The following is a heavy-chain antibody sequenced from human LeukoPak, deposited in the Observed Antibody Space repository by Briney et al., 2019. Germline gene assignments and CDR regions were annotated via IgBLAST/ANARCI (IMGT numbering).Heavy chain of an antibody. CDR3: AKDDEGYY. Sequence: GGSLRLSCAASGFIFDNYAMSWVRQAPGKGLEWVSGISTSGASTSYADSVKGRFTISRDNSKNTLYLQMNSLRAEDTAVYYCAKDDEGYYWGQGILVTVSS. CDR2: ISTSGAST. V-gene: IGHV3-23*01. D-gene: IGHD3-3*01. CDR1: GFIFDNYA. J-gene: IGHJ4*02.